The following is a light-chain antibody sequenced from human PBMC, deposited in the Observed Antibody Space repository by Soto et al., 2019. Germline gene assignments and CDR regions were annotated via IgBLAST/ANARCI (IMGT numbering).Light chain of an antibody. CDR2: DAS. CDR1: QSVSSY. J-gene: IGKJ2*01. Sequence: EIVLTQSPATLSLSPGERATLSCRASQSVSSYLAWYQQKPGQAPRLLIYDASNRATGIPARFSGSESGTDFTITISSLEPEDFAVYYCQQRSNWSYTFGQGTKLEIK. CDR3: QQRSNWSYT. V-gene: IGKV3-11*01.